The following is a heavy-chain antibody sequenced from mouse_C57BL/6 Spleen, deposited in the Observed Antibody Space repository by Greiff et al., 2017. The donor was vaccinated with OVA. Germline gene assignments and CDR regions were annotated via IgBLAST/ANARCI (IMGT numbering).Heavy chain of an antibody. CDR1: GYTFTSYW. J-gene: IGHJ2*01. CDR2: IDPSDSYT. Sequence: QVQLQQPGAELVKPGASVKLSCKASGYTFTSYWMQWVKQRPGQGLEWIGEIDPSDSYTNYNQKFKGKATLTVDTSSSTAYMQLSSLTSEDSAVYYCARLKDRYYGSSYSFDYWGQGTTLTVSS. CDR3: ARLKDRYYGSSYSFDY. V-gene: IGHV1-50*01. D-gene: IGHD1-1*01.